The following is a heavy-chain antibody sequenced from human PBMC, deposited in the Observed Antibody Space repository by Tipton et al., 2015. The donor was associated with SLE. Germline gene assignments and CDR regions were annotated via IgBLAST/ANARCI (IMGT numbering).Heavy chain of an antibody. Sequence: TLSLTCTVSGGSISSHYWSWIRQPPGKGLEWIGTIDYSGSTYSNPSLKSRVTISVDTSKNQFSLKLSSVTAADTAVYYCARTYYDFWSGYFNWFDPWGQGTLLTVSS. CDR3: ARTYYDFWSGYFNWFDP. CDR2: IDYSGST. D-gene: IGHD3-3*01. V-gene: IGHV4-39*01. CDR1: GGSISSHY. J-gene: IGHJ5*02.